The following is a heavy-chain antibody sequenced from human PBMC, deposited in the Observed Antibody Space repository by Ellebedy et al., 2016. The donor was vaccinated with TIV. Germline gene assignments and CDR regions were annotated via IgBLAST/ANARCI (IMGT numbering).Heavy chain of an antibody. D-gene: IGHD1-26*01. CDR1: GGSITSSSYY. CDR2: IYYSGST. Sequence: MPSETLSLTCAVSGGSITSSSYYWGWIRQPPGKGLEWLGSIYYSGSTYYNPSLKSRVTISVDTSKNHFSLKLSSVTAADTAVYYCARWSGSLRGHFDYWGQGTLVTVSS. V-gene: IGHV4-39*02. J-gene: IGHJ4*02. CDR3: ARWSGSLRGHFDY.